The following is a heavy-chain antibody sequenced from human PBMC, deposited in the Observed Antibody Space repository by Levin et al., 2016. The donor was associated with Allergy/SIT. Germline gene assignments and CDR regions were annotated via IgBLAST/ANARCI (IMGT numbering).Heavy chain of an antibody. V-gene: IGHV4-4*07. CDR1: RGSISGYY. CDR3: TRAGAATNTFELD. Sequence: SETLSLTCTVSRGSISGYYWSWVRQPAGQGLEWIGRIDPSGHTDYRSSLQGRITVSVDTSENRFSLKLTSVTAADTALYYCTRAGAATNTFELDWGQGTLVTVSS. CDR2: IDPSGHT. J-gene: IGHJ4*02. D-gene: IGHD2/OR15-2a*01.